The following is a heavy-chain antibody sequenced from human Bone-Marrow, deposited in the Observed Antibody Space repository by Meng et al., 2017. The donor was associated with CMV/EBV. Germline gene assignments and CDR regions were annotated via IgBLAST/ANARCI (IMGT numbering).Heavy chain of an antibody. Sequence: TFSNAWMSWVRQAPGKGLEWVGRIKSKTDGGTTDHAAPVKGRFTISRDDSKNTLYLQMNSLKTEDTAVYYCTTSGFLYSGYDSAFDYWGQGTLVTVSS. V-gene: IGHV3-15*01. CDR1: TFSNAW. CDR3: TTSGFLYSGYDSAFDY. D-gene: IGHD5-12*01. CDR2: IKSKTDGGTT. J-gene: IGHJ4*02.